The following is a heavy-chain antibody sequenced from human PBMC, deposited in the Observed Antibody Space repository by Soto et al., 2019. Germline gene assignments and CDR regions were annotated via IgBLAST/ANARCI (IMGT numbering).Heavy chain of an antibody. D-gene: IGHD5-12*01. CDR2: ISVSGGST. V-gene: IGHV3-23*01. Sequence: PGGSLRLSCAASGFTFSSYAMIWVRQAPGKGLEWVSAISVSGGSTYYADSVKGRFTISRDNSKNTLYLQMNSLRAEDTAVYYCAKRYDADNAFDIWGQGTMVTVSS. CDR1: GFTFSSYA. CDR3: AKRYDADNAFDI. J-gene: IGHJ3*02.